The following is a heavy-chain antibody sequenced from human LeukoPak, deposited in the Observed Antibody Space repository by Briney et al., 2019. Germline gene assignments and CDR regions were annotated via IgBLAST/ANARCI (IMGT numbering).Heavy chain of an antibody. Sequence: GASVKVSCKASGGTFSSYAISWVRQAPGQGLEWMGGIIPIFGTANYAQKFQGRVTNTADESTSTAYMELSSLRSEDTAMYYCTRELGGSYNDFWGQGTLVTVSS. J-gene: IGHJ4*02. D-gene: IGHD1-26*01. CDR2: IIPIFGTA. V-gene: IGHV1-69*01. CDR1: GGTFSSYA. CDR3: TRELGGSYNDF.